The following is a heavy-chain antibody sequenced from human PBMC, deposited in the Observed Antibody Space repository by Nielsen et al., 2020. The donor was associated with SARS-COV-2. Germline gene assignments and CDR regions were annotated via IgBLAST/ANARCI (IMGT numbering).Heavy chain of an antibody. J-gene: IGHJ3*02. CDR2: INTNTGNP. D-gene: IGHD6-6*01. CDR3: APYSSSLKAFDI. V-gene: IGHV7-4-1*02. Sequence: VRQMPGKGLEWMGWINTNTGNPTYAQGFTGRFVFSLDTSVSTAYLQISSLKAEDTAVYYCAPYSSSLKAFDIWGQGTMVTVSS.